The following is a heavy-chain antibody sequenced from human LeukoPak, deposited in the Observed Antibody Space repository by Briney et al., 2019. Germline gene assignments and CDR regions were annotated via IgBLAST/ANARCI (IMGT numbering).Heavy chain of an antibody. CDR2: IWSGGGNK. CDR1: EFTFSSYG. J-gene: IGHJ4*02. V-gene: IGHV3-33*01. CDR3: ARGYYDSSAYLFDY. D-gene: IGHD3-22*01. Sequence: GGSLRLSCAASEFTFSSYGMHWVRQAPGKGLEWVAVIWSGGGNKFYADSVKGRFTISRDNSKNTLYLQMNSLRAEDTAVYYCARGYYDSSAYLFDYWGQGTLVTVSS.